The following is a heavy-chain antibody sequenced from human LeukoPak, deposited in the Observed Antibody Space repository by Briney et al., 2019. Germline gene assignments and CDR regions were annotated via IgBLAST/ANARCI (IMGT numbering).Heavy chain of an antibody. V-gene: IGHV1-2*02. CDR2: INPNSGGT. Sequence: GASVKVSCKASGYTFTGYYMHWVRQAPGQGLEWMGWINPNSGGTNYAQKFQGRVTMTRDTSISTAYMELSRLRSDDTAVYYCAKSGLLWFGDLACFAPWGQGTLVTVSS. D-gene: IGHD3-10*01. CDR3: AKSGLLWFGDLACFAP. CDR1: GYTFTGYY. J-gene: IGHJ5*02.